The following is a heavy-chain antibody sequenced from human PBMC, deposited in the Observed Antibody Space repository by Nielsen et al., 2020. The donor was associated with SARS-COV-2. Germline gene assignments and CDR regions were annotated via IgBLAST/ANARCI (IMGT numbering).Heavy chain of an antibody. CDR2: ISWNSGSI. J-gene: IGHJ6*02. CDR1: GFTFDDYA. CDR3: ATGAAAGTGNYYYDMDV. Sequence: GGSLRLSCAASGFTFDDYAMHWVRQAPGKGLEWVSGISWNSGSIGYADSVKGRFTISRDNAKNSLYLRMNSLRAEDTALYYCATGAAAGTGNYYYDMDVWGQGTTVTVSS. V-gene: IGHV3-9*01. D-gene: IGHD6-13*01.